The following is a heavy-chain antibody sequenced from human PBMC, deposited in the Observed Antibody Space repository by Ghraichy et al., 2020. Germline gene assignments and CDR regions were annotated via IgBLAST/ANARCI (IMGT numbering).Heavy chain of an antibody. Sequence: GSLRLSCAASGFTFSSYSMNWVRQAPGKGLEWVSSISSSSSYIYYADSVKGRFTISRDNAKNSLYLQMNSLRAEDTAVYYCARDRSGSYPFDYWGQGTLVTVSS. CDR2: ISSSSSYI. J-gene: IGHJ4*02. CDR3: ARDRSGSYPFDY. D-gene: IGHD1-26*01. CDR1: GFTFSSYS. V-gene: IGHV3-21*01.